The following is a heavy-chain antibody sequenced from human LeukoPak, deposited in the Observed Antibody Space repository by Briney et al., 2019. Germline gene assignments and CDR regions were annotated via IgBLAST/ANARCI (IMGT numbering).Heavy chain of an antibody. J-gene: IGHJ6*04. V-gene: IGHV3-30*18. CDR3: AKVGWRGINYYYYYGMDV. CDR1: GFTFSSYG. Sequence: GGCLRLSCAASGFTFSSYGMHWVRQAPGKGLEWVAVISYDGSNKYYADSVKGRFTISRDNSKNTLYLQMNSLRAEDTAVYYCAKVGWRGINYYYYYGMDVWGKGTTVTVSS. CDR2: ISYDGSNK. D-gene: IGHD2-15*01.